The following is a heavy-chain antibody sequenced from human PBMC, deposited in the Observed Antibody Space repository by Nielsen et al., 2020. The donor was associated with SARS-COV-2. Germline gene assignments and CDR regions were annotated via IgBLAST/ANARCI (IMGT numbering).Heavy chain of an antibody. CDR2: ISYDGSNK. J-gene: IGHJ4*02. CDR3: AKGGGRQWLVHGY. D-gene: IGHD6-19*01. Sequence: GGSLRLSCAASGFTFSSYGMHWVRQAPGKGLEWVAVISYDGSNKYYADSVKGRFTISRDNSKNTLYLQMNSLRAEDTAVYYCAKGGGRQWLVHGYRGQGTLVTVSS. CDR1: GFTFSSYG. V-gene: IGHV3-30*18.